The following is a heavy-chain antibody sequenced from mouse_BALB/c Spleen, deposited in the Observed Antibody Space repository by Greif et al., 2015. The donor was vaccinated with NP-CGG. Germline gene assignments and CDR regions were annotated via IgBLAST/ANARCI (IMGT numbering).Heavy chain of an antibody. J-gene: IGHJ2*01. V-gene: IGHV1-11*01. CDR3: VRGQWFDY. CDR1: GYTFTDHI. CDR2: IYPVSGET. Sequence: LQESGPELASPGASVTLSCKASGYTFTDHIMNWVKKRPGQGLEWIGRIYPVSGETNCNQKFMGKATFSVDRSSSTVYMVLNSLTSGAPAVYYCVRGQWFDYWGQGTTLTVSS.